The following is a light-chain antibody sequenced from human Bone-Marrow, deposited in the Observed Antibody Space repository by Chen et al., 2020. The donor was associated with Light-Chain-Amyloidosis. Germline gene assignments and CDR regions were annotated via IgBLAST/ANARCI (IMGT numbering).Light chain of an antibody. CDR3: QSYDSSNLV. V-gene: IGLV6-57*02. Sequence: NFMLTQPHSVSEFPGKTVTISCTGSRGSIASNYVQWYPQRPGSAPPTVIYEDNQRPSGVPDRFSGSIDSASTSASLTISGLKTEDEADYYCQSYDSSNLVFGGGTKLTVL. CDR2: EDN. J-gene: IGLJ3*02. CDR1: RGSIASNY.